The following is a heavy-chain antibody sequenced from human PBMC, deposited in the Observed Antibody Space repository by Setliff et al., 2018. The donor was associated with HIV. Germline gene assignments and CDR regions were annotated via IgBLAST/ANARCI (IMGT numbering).Heavy chain of an antibody. V-gene: IGHV1-3*01. CDR1: GYTFANYA. D-gene: IGHD5-18*01. CDR3: ARRGDATMAFSFDF. Sequence: VASVKVSCKASGYTFANYAIHWVRQAPGQRLEWMGWISGGNGNTKYSEKFQGRVSITRDTPARTANMELNSLRSEDTAVYYCARRGDATMAFSFDFWGQGSLVTVSS. J-gene: IGHJ5*01. CDR2: ISGGNGNT.